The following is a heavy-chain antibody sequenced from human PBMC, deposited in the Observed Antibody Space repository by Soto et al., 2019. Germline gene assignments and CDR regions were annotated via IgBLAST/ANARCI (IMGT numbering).Heavy chain of an antibody. Sequence: SETLSLTCTVSGASISSGDYYWSWIRQPPGKGLEWIGYIYYSGSTYYNPSLRSRVTISIDTSKNQFSLNLTSVTAADTAVYYCARTGDKGGEGAYFFHSWGQGTLVTVSS. J-gene: IGHJ4*02. D-gene: IGHD7-27*01. CDR3: ARTGDKGGEGAYFFHS. CDR2: IYYSGST. CDR1: GASISSGDYY. V-gene: IGHV4-30-4*01.